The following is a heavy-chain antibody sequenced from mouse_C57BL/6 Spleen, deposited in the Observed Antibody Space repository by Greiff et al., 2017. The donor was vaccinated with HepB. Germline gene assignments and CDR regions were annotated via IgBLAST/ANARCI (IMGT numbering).Heavy chain of an antibody. CDR3: ARVTTVVVDY. CDR1: GYTFTSYW. D-gene: IGHD1-1*01. CDR2: LYPGSGST. J-gene: IGHJ2*01. Sequence: VQLLQPGAELVKPGASVKMSCKASGYTFTSYWITWVKQRPGQGLEWIGDLYPGSGSTNYNEKFKSKATLTVDTSSSTAYMQLSSLTSEDSAVYYCARVTTVVVDYWGQGTTLTVSS. V-gene: IGHV1-55*01.